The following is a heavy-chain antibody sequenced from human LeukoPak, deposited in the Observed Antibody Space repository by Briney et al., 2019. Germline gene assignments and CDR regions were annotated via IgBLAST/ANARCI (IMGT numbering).Heavy chain of an antibody. D-gene: IGHD1-7*01. CDR3: ARDRDWNSGFDY. Sequence: GGSLRLSCAASGFTLSTYNMKWVRQTPRKGLEWVSSISTSSSYIYYADSVKGRFTISRDNARNSLYLQMNSLRAEDTAVYYCARDRDWNSGFDYWGQGTLVTVSS. J-gene: IGHJ4*02. V-gene: IGHV3-21*01. CDR2: ISTSSSYI. CDR1: GFTLSTYN.